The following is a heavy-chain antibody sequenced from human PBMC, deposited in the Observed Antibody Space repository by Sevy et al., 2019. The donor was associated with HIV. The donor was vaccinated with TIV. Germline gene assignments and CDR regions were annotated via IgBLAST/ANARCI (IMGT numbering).Heavy chain of an antibody. CDR2: ISGSGGST. J-gene: IGHJ4*02. Sequence: GGSLRLSCAASGFTFSSYAMSWVRQAPGKGLEWVSAISGSGGSTYYADSVKGRFTISRDNSKNTLYLQMNSLRAEDTDVYYCAKVEYYYDSSGYYVDYWGQGTLVTVSS. CDR3: AKVEYYYDSSGYYVDY. CDR1: GFTFSSYA. V-gene: IGHV3-23*01. D-gene: IGHD3-22*01.